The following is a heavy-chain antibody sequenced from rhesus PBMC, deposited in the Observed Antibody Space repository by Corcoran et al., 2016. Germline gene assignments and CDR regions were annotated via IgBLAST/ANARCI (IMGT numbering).Heavy chain of an antibody. D-gene: IGHD1-44*02. CDR2: IYGSSGRT. J-gene: IGHJ6*01. CDR3: ARAGAVIYGLDS. V-gene: IGHV4-76*01. Sequence: QVQLQESGPGVVKPSETLSLTCAVSGYSISSGSDWSWIRQPPGKGLEWIGYIYGSSGRTNSNPSLKNRVTSSKYASKSQFSLKLSAVAAADTAVYYCARAGAVIYGLDSWGQGVVVTVSS. CDR1: GYSISSGSD.